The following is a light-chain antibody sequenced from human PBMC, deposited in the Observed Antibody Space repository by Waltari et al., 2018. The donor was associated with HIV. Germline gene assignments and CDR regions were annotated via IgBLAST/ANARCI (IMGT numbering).Light chain of an antibody. CDR2: GKN. V-gene: IGLV3-19*01. Sequence: SSELTQDPVVSVALGPTVTITCQGDSLSRHYATWYQQKPGQAPLLVFFGKNSRPSGIPDRFSGSNSRNKASLTITGAQAEDEADYYCYSRDSTTNHRVFGGGTKLTVL. CDR1: SLSRHY. CDR3: YSRDSTTNHRV. J-gene: IGLJ2*01.